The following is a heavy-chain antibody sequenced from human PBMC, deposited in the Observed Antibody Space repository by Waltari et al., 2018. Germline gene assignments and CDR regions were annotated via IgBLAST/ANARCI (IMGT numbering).Heavy chain of an antibody. CDR1: GFSISFGYY. Sequence: QVQLQESGPGLVKPSETLSLTCAVAGFSISFGYYWGWIRQPPGKGLEWIGSIYHSGNTYYNPSVGSRVTMSIDTSKNQFSLKLSSVTAADTAVYYCARLHYFDSSALRAFDIWGQGTMVTVSS. CDR3: ARLHYFDSSALRAFDI. V-gene: IGHV4-38-2*01. J-gene: IGHJ3*02. D-gene: IGHD3-22*01. CDR2: IYHSGNT.